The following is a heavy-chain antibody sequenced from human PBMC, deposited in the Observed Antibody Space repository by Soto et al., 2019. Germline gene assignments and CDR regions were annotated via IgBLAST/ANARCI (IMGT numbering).Heavy chain of an antibody. D-gene: IGHD1-26*01. J-gene: IGHJ4*02. V-gene: IGHV1-2*02. CDR1: GYTFTGYY. Sequence: QVQLVQSGAEVNKPGASVKVSCKASGYTFTGYYIHWVRHAPGQGLEWMGWINPNSGGTNYAKKFHGRVTMTRDTSISTAYMELSRMRSDDTAVYYCARDGATGTLKFDYWGQGTLVTASS. CDR2: INPNSGGT. CDR3: ARDGATGTLKFDY.